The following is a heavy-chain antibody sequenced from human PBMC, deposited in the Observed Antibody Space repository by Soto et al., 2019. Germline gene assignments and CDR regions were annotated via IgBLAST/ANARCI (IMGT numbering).Heavy chain of an antibody. V-gene: IGHV1-18*01. CDR3: GRVRGVKITGYYWYGCEV. CDR1: GYTFTSYG. J-gene: IGHJ6*02. D-gene: IGHD3-16*01. Sequence: QVQLVQSGAEVKKPGASVKVSCKASGYTFTSYGISWVRQAPGQGLEWMGWISAYNGNTNYAQKLQGRVTITADDSCTTGYMGLGCVRAYAPGVYYCGRVRGVKITGYYWYGCEVWVQGSTVTVSS. CDR2: ISAYNGNT.